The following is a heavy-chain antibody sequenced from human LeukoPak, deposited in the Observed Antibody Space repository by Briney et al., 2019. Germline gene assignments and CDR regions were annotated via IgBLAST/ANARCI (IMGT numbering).Heavy chain of an antibody. CDR2: IWYDGSNK. D-gene: IGHD3-22*01. J-gene: IGHJ3*02. CDR1: GFTFSSYG. CDR3: ARGAAYYDSSGPSNI. V-gene: IGHV3-33*01. Sequence: GGSLRLSCAASGFTFSSYGMHWVRQAPGKGLEWVAVIWYDGSNKYYADSVKGRFTISRDNSKNTLYLQMNSLRAEDTAVYYCARGAAYYDSSGPSNIRGQGTVVTVSS.